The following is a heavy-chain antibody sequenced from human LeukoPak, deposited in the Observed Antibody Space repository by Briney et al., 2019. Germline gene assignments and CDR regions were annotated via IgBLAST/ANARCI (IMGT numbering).Heavy chain of an antibody. J-gene: IGHJ3*02. V-gene: IGHV4-34*01. CDR3: ARDADSSGSDNFDI. CDR2: IHHSGST. D-gene: IGHD6-19*01. CDR1: GGSFSGYY. Sequence: PSETLSLTCGAYGGSFSGYYWSWIRQPPGKGLEWIGEIHHSGSTDYNPSLKSRVSISVDTSKNQFSLKLSSVNVADTAVYYCARDADSSGSDNFDIWGQGTMVTVSS.